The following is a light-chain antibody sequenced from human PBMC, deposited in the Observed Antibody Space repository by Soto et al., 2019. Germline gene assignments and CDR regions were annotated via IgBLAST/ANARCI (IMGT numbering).Light chain of an antibody. CDR1: QSVSSSY. Sequence: EIVLTQSPGTLSLSPGERATLSCRASQSVSSSYLAWYQQKPGQAPRLLIYGASSMATGIPDRFSGSGSGTEFTLPISRLEPEDFAVYYCQQYASSPVYTFGQGTKLEIK. V-gene: IGKV3-20*01. J-gene: IGKJ2*01. CDR3: QQYASSPVYT. CDR2: GAS.